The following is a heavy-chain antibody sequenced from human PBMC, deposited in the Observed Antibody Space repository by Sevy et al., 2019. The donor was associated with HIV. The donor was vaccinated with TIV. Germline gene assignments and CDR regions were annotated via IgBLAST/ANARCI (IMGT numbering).Heavy chain of an antibody. V-gene: IGHV4-59*01. J-gene: IGHJ6*02. CDR2: ISYSGST. D-gene: IGHD1-1*01. Sequence: SETLSLTCTVSGGSISSYYWSWIRQPPGKGLEWIGYISYSGSTNDNPSLRSRVTISIDTSKNQFSPRLSSVSAADTAVYYCARGGGRTDWGMDVWGPGTTVTVSS. CDR3: ARGGGRTDWGMDV. CDR1: GGSISSYY.